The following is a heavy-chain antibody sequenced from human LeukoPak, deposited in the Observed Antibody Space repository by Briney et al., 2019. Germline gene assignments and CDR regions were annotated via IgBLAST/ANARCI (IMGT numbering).Heavy chain of an antibody. J-gene: IGHJ6*02. CDR2: ISYDGSNK. CDR1: GFTFSSYA. CDR3: ARDDPHGMDV. V-gene: IGHV3-30*04. Sequence: GRSLRLPCAASGFTFSSYAMHWVRQAPGKGLEWVAVISYDGSNKYYADSVKGRFTISRDNSKNTLYLQMNSLRAEDTAVYYCARDDPHGMDVWGQGTTVTVSS.